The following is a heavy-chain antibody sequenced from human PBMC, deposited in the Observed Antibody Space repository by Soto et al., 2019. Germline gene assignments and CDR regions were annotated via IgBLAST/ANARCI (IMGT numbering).Heavy chain of an antibody. Sequence: QVQLVQSGAEVRKPGSSVKVSCKASGGTFSRHAISWVRQAPGQGLEWMGGVIPIFGTANHAQEFQGRVTIIADESTSTGYMELSSLRSEDTAMYYCARGWGYDSNDYYYAYWGQGTLVIVSS. CDR3: ARGWGYDSNDYYYAY. V-gene: IGHV1-69*01. D-gene: IGHD3-22*01. CDR2: VIPIFGTA. CDR1: GGTFSRHA. J-gene: IGHJ4*02.